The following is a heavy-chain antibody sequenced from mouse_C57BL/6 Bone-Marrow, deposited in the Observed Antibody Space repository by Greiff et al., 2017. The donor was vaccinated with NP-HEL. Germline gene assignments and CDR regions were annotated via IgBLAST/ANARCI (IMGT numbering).Heavy chain of an antibody. Sequence: EVKLMESGPGLVKPSQSLSLTCSVTGYSITSGYYWNWIRQLPGNKLECMGYISYDGSNNYNPSLKNRISITRDTSKNQFFLKLNSVTTEDTATYDCARDNMDDWGQGTSVTVSS. CDR1: GYSITSGYY. J-gene: IGHJ4*01. CDR3: ARDNMDD. V-gene: IGHV3-6*01. CDR2: ISYDGSN.